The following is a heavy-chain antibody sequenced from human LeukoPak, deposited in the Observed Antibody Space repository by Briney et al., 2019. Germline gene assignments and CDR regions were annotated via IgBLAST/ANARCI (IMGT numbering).Heavy chain of an antibody. CDR2: IIPILGIA. D-gene: IGHD4-17*01. CDR3: AREGVTTVTTSPYYYYYMDV. Sequence: ASVKVSCKASGGTFSSYTISWVRQASGQGLEWMGRIIPILGIANYAQKFQGRATITADKSTSTAYMELSSLRSEDTAVYYCAREGVTTVTTSPYYYYYMDVWGKGTTVTVSS. J-gene: IGHJ6*03. CDR1: GGTFSSYT. V-gene: IGHV1-69*04.